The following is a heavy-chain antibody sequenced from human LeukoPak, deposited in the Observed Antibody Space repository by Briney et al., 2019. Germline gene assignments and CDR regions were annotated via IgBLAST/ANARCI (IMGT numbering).Heavy chain of an antibody. Sequence: QSGGSLRLSCAGSGFAFSAYGMHWVRQAPGKGLEWVALIWHDGTNEKYADSVKGRFTISRDNSKNTLYLQMNSLRAEDTAVYYCARRGYDYGSPFDYWGQGTLVTVSS. J-gene: IGHJ4*02. D-gene: IGHD5-18*01. CDR2: IWHDGTNE. CDR1: GFAFSAYG. CDR3: ARRGYDYGSPFDY. V-gene: IGHV3-33*01.